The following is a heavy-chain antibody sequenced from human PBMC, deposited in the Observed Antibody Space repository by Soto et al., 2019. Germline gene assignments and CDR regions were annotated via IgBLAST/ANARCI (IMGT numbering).Heavy chain of an antibody. J-gene: IGHJ6*02. V-gene: IGHV5-51*01. Sequence: GESLKISCKASGYSFTTYWIGWVRQLPGKGLEWMGIIYPGDSDTRYSPSFLGQVTISADNSISTAYLQWSSLKASDTATYYCARHEPLYYSYYGMDVWGQGTTVTVPS. CDR2: IYPGDSDT. CDR1: GYSFTTYW. CDR3: ARHEPLYYSYYGMDV.